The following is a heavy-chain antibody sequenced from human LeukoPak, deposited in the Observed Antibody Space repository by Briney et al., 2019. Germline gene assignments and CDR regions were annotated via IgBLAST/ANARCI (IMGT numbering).Heavy chain of an antibody. CDR2: IYSSGST. D-gene: IGHD5-24*01. CDR3: ARRDDHNGRDY. CDR1: GFTVSNNY. Sequence: GGSLRLSCVVSGFTVSNNYMSWVRQAPRKGLEWVSLIYSSGSTYYADSVKGRFTISRDNSKNTVYLQMNSLRAEDTAMYYCARRDDHNGRDYWGQGTLVTVSS. J-gene: IGHJ4*02. V-gene: IGHV3-53*01.